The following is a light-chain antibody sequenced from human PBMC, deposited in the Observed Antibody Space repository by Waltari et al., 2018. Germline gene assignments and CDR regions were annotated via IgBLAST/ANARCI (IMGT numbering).Light chain of an antibody. CDR1: QTVDTY. V-gene: IGKV3-11*01. Sequence: EIVLTQSPAALSLSPGESATLSYRASQTVDTYLAWYQQKPGQSPRLLIYDASNRATGLPARFSGGGSGTDFTLTISSLEPEDFALYYCQQHSSWPLTFGGGTEVEIK. CDR2: DAS. CDR3: QQHSSWPLT. J-gene: IGKJ4*01.